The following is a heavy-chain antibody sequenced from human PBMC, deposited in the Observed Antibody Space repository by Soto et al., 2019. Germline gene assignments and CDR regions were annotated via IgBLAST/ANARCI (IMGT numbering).Heavy chain of an antibody. Sequence: GSLRLSCASSGFTFSNAWMSWVRQAPGKGLEWVGRIKSKTDGGTTDYAAPVKGRFTISRDDSKNTLYLQMNSLKTEDTAVYYCTTVYSSSYSYYYYMDVWGKGTTVTVSS. J-gene: IGHJ6*03. V-gene: IGHV3-15*01. CDR1: GFTFSNAW. CDR2: IKSKTDGGTT. CDR3: TTVYSSSYSYYYYMDV. D-gene: IGHD6-6*01.